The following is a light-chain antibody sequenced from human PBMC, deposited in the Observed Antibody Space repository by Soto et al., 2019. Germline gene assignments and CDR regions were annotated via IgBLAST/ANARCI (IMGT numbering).Light chain of an antibody. J-gene: IGLJ1*01. CDR3: SSYRSGGTYV. Sequence: QSALTQPASVSGSPGQSVTISCTGTSSDVGVYDYVSWHQQLPGRAPKLLIFDVNNRPSGVSNRFSGSKSGNTASLTISGLQAEDEAEYFCSSYRSGGTYVFGTGTTVTVL. CDR2: DVN. CDR1: SSDVGVYDY. V-gene: IGLV2-14*03.